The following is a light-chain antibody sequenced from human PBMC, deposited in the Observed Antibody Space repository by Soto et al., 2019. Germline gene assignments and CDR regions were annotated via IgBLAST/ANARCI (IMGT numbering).Light chain of an antibody. V-gene: IGLV2-14*03. CDR2: DVN. CDR3: ASFTRSVTVV. J-gene: IGLJ2*01. CDR1: SSDVGGYNY. Sequence: QSVPTQPASVSGSPGQSITISCAGTSSDVGGYNYVSWYQQHPGKVPRLIISDVNKRPSGVSDRFSGSKSGNTASLTTSGLQAEDEADYYCASFTRSVTVVFGGGTKLTVL.